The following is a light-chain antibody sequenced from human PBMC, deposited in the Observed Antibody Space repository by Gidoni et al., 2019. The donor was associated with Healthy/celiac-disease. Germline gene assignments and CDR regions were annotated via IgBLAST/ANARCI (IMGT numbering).Light chain of an antibody. CDR2: KAS. J-gene: IGKJ1*01. V-gene: IGKV1-5*03. Sequence: DIQMTQSPSTLSASVGDRVTITCRASQSISSWLAWYQQKPGKAPKLLIYKASSLESGVPSRFSGSASGTEFTLTISILQPDDFATDFCQQYNSYSPTWTFGQGTKLEIK. CDR3: QQYNSYSPTWT. CDR1: QSISSW.